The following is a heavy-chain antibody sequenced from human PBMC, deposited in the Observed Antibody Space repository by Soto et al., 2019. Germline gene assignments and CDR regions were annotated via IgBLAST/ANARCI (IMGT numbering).Heavy chain of an antibody. D-gene: IGHD4-17*01. CDR3: VHATAVTTGGDY. CDR2: LYWDDDK. J-gene: IGHJ4*02. V-gene: IGHV2-5*02. CDR1: GFSLSTTGVG. Sequence: QITLKESGPTLVKPPQPLTLTCTFSGFSLSTTGVGVGWIRQPPGKALDWLALLYWDDDKRYSPSLTSRLTITPDTSKNQVVLTMSNMDPIDTATYYCVHATAVTTGGDYWGQGTLVTVAS.